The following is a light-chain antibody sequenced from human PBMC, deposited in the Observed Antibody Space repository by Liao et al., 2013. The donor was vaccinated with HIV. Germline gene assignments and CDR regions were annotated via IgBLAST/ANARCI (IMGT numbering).Light chain of an antibody. V-gene: IGLV3-1*01. J-gene: IGLJ2*01. CDR2: QDN. Sequence: SYELTQPPSVSVSPGQTASITCSGDKLGDKYACWYQQRPGQSPMLVIYQDNRRPSGIPERFSGSNSGNIATLTISGTQAMDEADYYCQVWDGDTAVFGGGTKLTVL. CDR3: QVWDGDTAV. CDR1: KLGDKY.